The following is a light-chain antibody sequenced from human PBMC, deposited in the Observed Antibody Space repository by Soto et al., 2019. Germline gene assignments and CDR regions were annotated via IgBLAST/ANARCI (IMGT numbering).Light chain of an antibody. Sequence: QSVLTQPRSVSGSPGQSVTISCTGTSSDVGGYNYDSWYQQHPGKAPKLMIYDVSKRPSGVPDRFSGSKSGNTASLTISGLQAEDEADYYCCSYAGSFVVFGGGTKVTVL. CDR1: SSDVGGYNY. V-gene: IGLV2-11*01. CDR2: DVS. CDR3: CSYAGSFVV. J-gene: IGLJ2*01.